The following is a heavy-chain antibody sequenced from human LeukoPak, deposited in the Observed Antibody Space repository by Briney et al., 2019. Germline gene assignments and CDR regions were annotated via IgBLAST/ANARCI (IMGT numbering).Heavy chain of an antibody. CDR1: GYTFTGYY. CDR3: ARAGIAAAGVLFDY. V-gene: IGHV1-2*06. D-gene: IGHD6-13*01. CDR2: INPNSGGT. J-gene: IGHJ4*02. Sequence: ASVKVSCKAPGYTFTGYYMHWVRQAPGQGLEWMGRINPNSGGTNYAQKFQGRVTMTRDTSISTAYMELSRLRSGDTAVYYCARAGIAAAGVLFDYWGQGTLVTVSS.